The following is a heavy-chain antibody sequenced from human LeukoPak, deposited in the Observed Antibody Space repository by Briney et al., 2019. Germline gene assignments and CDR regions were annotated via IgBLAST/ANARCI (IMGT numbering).Heavy chain of an antibody. CDR2: IYTRGST. CDR3: ARGGTYGSGRHQHTTLDY. V-gene: IGHV4-4*07. Sequence: SETLSLTCTASGGSISNDYWSWIRQAAGKELEWIGRIYTRGSTNYNPSLKSRVTISLDKSKKQFSLNLNSVTAADTAVYYCARGGTYGSGRHQHTTLDYWGQGTLVTVSS. CDR1: GGSISNDY. J-gene: IGHJ4*02. D-gene: IGHD3-10*01.